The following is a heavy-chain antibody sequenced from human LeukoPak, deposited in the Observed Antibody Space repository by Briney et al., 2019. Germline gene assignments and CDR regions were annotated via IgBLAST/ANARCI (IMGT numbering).Heavy chain of an antibody. CDR3: ARRVDGPRDFWSGYSSYYFDY. V-gene: IGHV1-2*04. Sequence: ASVSVSYRASGYTFTVYYMHGVRQAPGQGREGVGWINPSSGGTNYAQKFQGWVTMTRDTSISTAYMELSRLRSDDTAVYYCARRVDGPRDFWSGYSSYYFDYWGQGTLVTVSS. CDR2: INPSSGGT. J-gene: IGHJ4*02. D-gene: IGHD3-3*01. CDR1: GYTFTVYY.